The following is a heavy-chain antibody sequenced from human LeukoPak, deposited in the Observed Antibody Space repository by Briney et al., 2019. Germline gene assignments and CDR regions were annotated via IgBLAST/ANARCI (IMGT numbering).Heavy chain of an antibody. Sequence: ASVKVSCKASGYTFIGYYIHWVRQAPGQGLEWMGWINPNSGGTNYAQKFQGRVTMTRDTSISTAYMELSRLRSDDTAVYYCARDVMVRGVIPACVYWGQGTLVTVSS. CDR3: ARDVMVRGVIPACVY. V-gene: IGHV1-2*02. CDR2: INPNSGGT. D-gene: IGHD3-10*01. J-gene: IGHJ4*02. CDR1: GYTFIGYY.